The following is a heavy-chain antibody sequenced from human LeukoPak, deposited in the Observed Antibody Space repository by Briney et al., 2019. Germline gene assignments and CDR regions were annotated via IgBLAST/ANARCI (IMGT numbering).Heavy chain of an antibody. Sequence: PGGSLRLSCAASGFTFSSYWMYWVRQAPGKGPVWFARINTDGSSLNYADSVKGRFTISRDNAKNTLYLQMNSLGAEDTAVYYCARRINYYDSSGYYYVRYFDFWGQGTLVAVSS. D-gene: IGHD3-22*01. V-gene: IGHV3-74*01. CDR1: GFTFSSYW. J-gene: IGHJ4*02. CDR2: INTDGSSL. CDR3: ARRINYYDSSGYYYVRYFDF.